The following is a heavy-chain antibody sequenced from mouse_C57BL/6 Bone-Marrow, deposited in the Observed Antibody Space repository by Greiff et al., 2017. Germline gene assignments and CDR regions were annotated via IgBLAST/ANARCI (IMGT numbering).Heavy chain of an antibody. CDR1: GYTFTSYW. D-gene: IGHD1-1*01. V-gene: IGHV1-52*01. J-gene: IGHJ4*01. Sequence: VQLQQPGAELVRPGSSVKLSCKASGYTFTSYWMHWVKQRPIQGLEWIGNIDPSDSETHYNQKFKDKATLTVDKSSSTAYMQLSSLTSEDSAVYYCARWNYGSSYDYYAMDDWGQGTSVTVSS. CDR2: IDPSDSET. CDR3: ARWNYGSSYDYYAMDD.